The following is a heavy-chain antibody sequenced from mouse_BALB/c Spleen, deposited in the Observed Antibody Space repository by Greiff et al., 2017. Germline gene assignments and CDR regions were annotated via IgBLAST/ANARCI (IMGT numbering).Heavy chain of an antibody. D-gene: IGHD1-1*01. CDR3: ARNGDYGSSSWFAY. V-gene: IGHV2-2*02. Sequence: VKLVESGPGLVQPSQSLSITCTVSGFSLTSYGVHWVRQSPGKGLEWLGVIWSGGSTDYNAAFISRLSISKDNSKSQVFFKMNSLQANDTAIYYCARNGDYGSSSWFAYWGQGTLVTVSA. CDR2: IWSGGST. CDR1: GFSLTSYG. J-gene: IGHJ3*01.